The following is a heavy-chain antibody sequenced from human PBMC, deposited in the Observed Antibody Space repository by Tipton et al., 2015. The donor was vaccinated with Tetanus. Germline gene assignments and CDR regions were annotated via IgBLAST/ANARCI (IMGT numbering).Heavy chain of an antibody. J-gene: IGHJ2*01. Sequence: QSGAEVKKPRESLKISCSGSGYSFNIYWLAWVRQMPGKGLEWMGIIYPDDSDTRYSPSFQGQVTISADKSTTTAYLQWSSLKASDTAMYYCARRLGPYTGDHFWHFDLWGRGTLVTVSS. V-gene: IGHV5-51*01. CDR2: IYPDDSDT. CDR1: GYSFNIYW. D-gene: IGHD7-27*01. CDR3: ARRLGPYTGDHFWHFDL.